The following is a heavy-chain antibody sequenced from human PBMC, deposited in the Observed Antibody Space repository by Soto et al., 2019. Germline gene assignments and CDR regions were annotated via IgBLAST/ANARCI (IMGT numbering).Heavy chain of an antibody. CDR1: GYTFTVHY. CDR3: GRGRSGQIVVFY. D-gene: IGHD1-26*01. Sequence: ASVTVSCKASGYTFTVHYIHWVRQAPEQGPEWMGEIGPESGATRYAQKFQGRVTMTRDTSITTVYMELKNLSPDDTAVYYCGRGRSGQIVVFYWGQGTPVTVSA. CDR2: IGPESGAT. V-gene: IGHV1-2*02. J-gene: IGHJ4*02.